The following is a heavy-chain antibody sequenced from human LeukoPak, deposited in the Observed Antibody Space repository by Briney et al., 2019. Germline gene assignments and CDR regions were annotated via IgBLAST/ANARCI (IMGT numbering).Heavy chain of an antibody. J-gene: IGHJ3*02. CDR3: AKGQHCSSTSCYVIGAFDI. CDR1: GFTFSSYA. V-gene: IGHV3-23*01. D-gene: IGHD2-2*01. Sequence: GGSLRLSCAASGFTFSSYAMSWVRQAPGKGLEWVSAISGSGGSTYYADSVKGRFTISRDNSKNTLYLQMNSLRADDTAVYFCAKGQHCSSTSCYVIGAFDIWGQGTMVTVSS. CDR2: ISGSGGST.